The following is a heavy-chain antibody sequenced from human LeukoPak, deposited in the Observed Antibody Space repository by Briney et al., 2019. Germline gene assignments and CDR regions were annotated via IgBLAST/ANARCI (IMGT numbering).Heavy chain of an antibody. CDR3: ARDSSDVLTGYYHF. J-gene: IGHJ4*02. CDR2: INPNSGRT. V-gene: IGHV1-2*02. D-gene: IGHD3-9*01. Sequence: ASVKVSCKTSGYTFNDYYVRWVRQAPGQGLEWMGWINPNSGRTNYAPKFQGRVTLTTDTSISTAYMELSGLISGHTALYYCARDSSDVLTGYYHFWGQGTLVTVSS. CDR1: GYTFNDYY.